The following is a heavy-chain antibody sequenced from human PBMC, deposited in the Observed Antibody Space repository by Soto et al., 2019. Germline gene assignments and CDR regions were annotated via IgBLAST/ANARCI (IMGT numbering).Heavy chain of an antibody. Sequence: EVQLVESGGDLVKPGGSLRLSCAASGFIISHAWFHWVRQPPGKGLELVGRVKNNGGATDYAPSVKGRFTISRDDSKDMVYLQMSSLRTEDTAIYYCAADLGPAYDSNNGFDPWGQGTLVTVSS. V-gene: IGHV3-15*07. CDR1: GFIISHAW. CDR2: VKNNGGAT. D-gene: IGHD2-21*01. J-gene: IGHJ5*02. CDR3: AADLGPAYDSNNGFDP.